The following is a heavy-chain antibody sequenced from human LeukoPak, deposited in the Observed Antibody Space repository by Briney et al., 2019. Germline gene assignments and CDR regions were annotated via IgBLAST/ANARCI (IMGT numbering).Heavy chain of an antibody. J-gene: IGHJ4*02. D-gene: IGHD4-17*01. CDR2: ISYDGSNK. V-gene: IGHV3-30*03. CDR3: ARGGDYGDHGLFDY. CDR1: GFTFSTYG. Sequence: PGRSLRLSRAASGFTFSTYGMYWVRQAPGKGLEWVAVISYDGSNKYYADSVKGRFTISRDNAKNSLYLQMNSLRAEDTALYYCARGGDYGDHGLFDYWGQGTLVTVSS.